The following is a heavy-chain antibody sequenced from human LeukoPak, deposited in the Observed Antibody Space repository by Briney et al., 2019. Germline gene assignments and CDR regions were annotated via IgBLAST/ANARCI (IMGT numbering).Heavy chain of an antibody. CDR2: IKQDGCEK. J-gene: IGHJ3*02. V-gene: IGHV3-7*01. Sequence: GGSLRLSCAASGFTFSSYWMSWVRQAPGKGLEWVANIKQDGCEKYYVDSVKGRFTISRDNAKNSLYLQMNSLRAEDTAVYYCASWGGDIVVVPALPRRAFDIWGQGTMVTVSS. CDR3: ASWGGDIVVVPALPRRAFDI. CDR1: GFTFSSYW. D-gene: IGHD2-2*01.